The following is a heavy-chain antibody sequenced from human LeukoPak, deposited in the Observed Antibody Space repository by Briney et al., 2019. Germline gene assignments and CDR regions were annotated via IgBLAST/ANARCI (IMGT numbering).Heavy chain of an antibody. CDR2: ISYDGSNK. CDR3: AKDGGGLRSDYPSYYYYGMDV. J-gene: IGHJ6*02. D-gene: IGHD4-17*01. CDR1: GFTFSSYG. V-gene: IGHV3-30*18. Sequence: GGSLRLSCAASGFTFSSYGMHWVRQAPGKGLEWVAVISYDGSNKYYADSVKGRFTISRDNSKNTLYLQMNSLRAEDTAVYYCAKDGGGLRSDYPSYYYYGMDVWGQGTTATVSS.